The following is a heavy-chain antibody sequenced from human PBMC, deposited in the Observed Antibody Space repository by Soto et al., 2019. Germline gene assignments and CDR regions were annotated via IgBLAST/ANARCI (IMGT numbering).Heavy chain of an antibody. CDR2: ISAYNGNT. CDR3: ARDWGPDYGDEGGWFDP. J-gene: IGHJ5*02. CDR1: GYTFTSYG. V-gene: IGHV1-18*01. D-gene: IGHD4-17*01. Sequence: QVQLVQSGAEVKKPGASVKVSCKASGYTFTSYGISWVRQAPGQGLEWMGWISAYNGNTNYAQKLQGRVTMTTDTSTSTGYMELRSLRSDDTAVYYCARDWGPDYGDEGGWFDPWGQGTLVTVSS.